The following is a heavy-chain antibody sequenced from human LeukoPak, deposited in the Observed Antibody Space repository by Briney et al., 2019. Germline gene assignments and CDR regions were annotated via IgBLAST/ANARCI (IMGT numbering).Heavy chain of an antibody. CDR2: ISSSSSYI. V-gene: IGHV3-21*01. Sequence: GGSLRLSCAASGFAFSSYSMNWVRQAPGKGLEWVSSISSSSSYIYYADSVKGRFTISRDNAKNSLYLQMNSLRAEDTAVYYCARDRGSCPLDYWGQGTLVTVSS. D-gene: IGHD2-15*01. J-gene: IGHJ4*02. CDR1: GFAFSSYS. CDR3: ARDRGSCPLDY.